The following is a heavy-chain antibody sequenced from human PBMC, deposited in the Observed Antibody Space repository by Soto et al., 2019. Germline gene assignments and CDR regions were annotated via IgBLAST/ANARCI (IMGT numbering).Heavy chain of an antibody. V-gene: IGHV3-21*04. J-gene: IGHJ2*01. CDR1: GFTFSSYS. CDR3: AKAAKVVYANDYWYFDL. CDR2: ISSSGSTI. Sequence: EVQLVESGGGLVKPGGSLRLSCAASGFTFSSYSMNWVRQAPGKGLEWVSSISSSGSTIYYADSVKGRFTISRDNAKNSLYLQMNSLRAEDTAVYYCAKAAKVVYANDYWYFDLWGRGTLVTVSS. D-gene: IGHD2-8*02.